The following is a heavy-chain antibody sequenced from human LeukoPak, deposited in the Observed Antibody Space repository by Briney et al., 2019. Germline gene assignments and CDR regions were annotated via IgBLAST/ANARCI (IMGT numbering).Heavy chain of an antibody. J-gene: IGHJ4*02. CDR1: GFIFSSYW. Sequence: GGSLRLSCAASGFIFSSYWIHWVRQAPGKGLVWVSRTNSDGSSTSYAASVKGRFTISRDNVKNTVYLQMNSLRVEDTAVYYCTRGGGGNSFGQFDSWGQGTLVTVSS. D-gene: IGHD5-18*01. CDR3: TRGGGGNSFGQFDS. CDR2: TNSDGSST. V-gene: IGHV3-74*01.